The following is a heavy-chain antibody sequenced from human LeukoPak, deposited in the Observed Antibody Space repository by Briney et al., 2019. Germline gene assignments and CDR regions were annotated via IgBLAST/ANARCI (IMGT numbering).Heavy chain of an antibody. D-gene: IGHD2-15*01. CDR1: GGTFSSYA. J-gene: IGHJ4*02. Sequence: SVKVSCKASGGTFSSYAISWVRQAPGQGLEWMGGIIPIFGTASYAQKFQGRVTITADESTSTAYMELSSLRSEDTAVYYCARENCSGGSCYFDTLAYFDYWGQGTLVTVSS. CDR3: ARENCSGGSCYFDTLAYFDY. CDR2: IIPIFGTA. V-gene: IGHV1-69*13.